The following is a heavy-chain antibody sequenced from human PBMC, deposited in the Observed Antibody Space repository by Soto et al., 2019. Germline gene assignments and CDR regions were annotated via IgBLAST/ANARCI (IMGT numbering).Heavy chain of an antibody. Sequence: SETLSLTCTVSGGSISSSSYYWGWIRQPPGKGLEWIGSIYYSGSTYYNPSLKSRVTISVDTSKNQFSLKLSSVTAADTAVYYCARHSIAAKSYDYWGQGTLVTVSS. CDR2: IYYSGST. D-gene: IGHD6-25*01. V-gene: IGHV4-39*01. CDR1: GGSISSSSYY. J-gene: IGHJ4*02. CDR3: ARHSIAAKSYDY.